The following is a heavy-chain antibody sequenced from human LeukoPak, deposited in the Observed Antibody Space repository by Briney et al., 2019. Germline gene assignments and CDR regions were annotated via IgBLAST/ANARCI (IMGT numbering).Heavy chain of an antibody. CDR2: IYYSGST. D-gene: IGHD5-18*01. CDR1: GGSISSSSYY. CDR3: ARRVDTAMAYYYYGMDV. J-gene: IGHJ6*02. Sequence: PSETLSLTCTVSGGSISSSSYYWGWIRQRPGKGLEWIGSIYYSGSTYYNPSLKSRVTISVDTSKNQFSLKLSSVTAADTAVYYCARRVDTAMAYYYYGMDVWGQGTTVTVSS. V-gene: IGHV4-39*01.